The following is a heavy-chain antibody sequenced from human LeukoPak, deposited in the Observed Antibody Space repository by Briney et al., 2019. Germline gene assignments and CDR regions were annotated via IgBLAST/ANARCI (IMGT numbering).Heavy chain of an antibody. V-gene: IGHV1-2*06. CDR2: INPNSGGT. J-gene: IGHJ4*02. Sequence: ASVKVSCKASGYTFTGYYMHWVRQAPGQGLEWMGRINPNSGGTNYAQKFQGRVTMTRDTSISTAYMELSRLRSDDTAVYYCASQGALDYDILTGYPYYFDYWGQGTLATVSS. CDR1: GYTFTGYY. CDR3: ASQGALDYDILTGYPYYFDY. D-gene: IGHD3-9*01.